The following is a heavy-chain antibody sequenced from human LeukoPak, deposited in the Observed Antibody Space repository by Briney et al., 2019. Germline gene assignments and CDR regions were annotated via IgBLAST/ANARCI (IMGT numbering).Heavy chain of an antibody. CDR3: ANKLIAAAGTKTFDY. D-gene: IGHD6-13*01. CDR1: GFTFSSFG. J-gene: IGHJ4*02. CDR2: ISGSGGST. V-gene: IGHV3-23*01. Sequence: GGTLRLSCAASGFTFSSFGMSGVRQAPGRGWEWVSAISGSGGSTYYADSVKGRFTISRDNSKNTLYLQMNSLRAEDTAVYYCANKLIAAAGTKTFDYWGQGTLVTVSS.